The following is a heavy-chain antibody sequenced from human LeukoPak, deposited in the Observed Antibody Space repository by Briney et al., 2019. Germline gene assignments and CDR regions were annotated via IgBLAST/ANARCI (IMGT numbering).Heavy chain of an antibody. CDR2: IIPIFGTA. CDR1: GGTFSSYA. D-gene: IGHD3-10*01. Sequence: GASVKVSCKASGGTFSSYAISWVRQAPGQGLEWMGGIIPIFGTANYAQKFQGRVTITADESTSTAYMELSSLRSEDTAVYYCARGTYYLVLDAFDIWGQGTMVTVSS. V-gene: IGHV1-69*13. CDR3: ARGTYYLVLDAFDI. J-gene: IGHJ3*02.